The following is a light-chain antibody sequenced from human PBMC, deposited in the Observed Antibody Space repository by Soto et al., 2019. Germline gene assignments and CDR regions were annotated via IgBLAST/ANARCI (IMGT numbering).Light chain of an antibody. Sequence: IVFKQYPRSLSLSPGERATLSCRASQSVTTQLAWYQQKPGQAPRLLIYDASNRATGIPARFSGSGSGTDFTLTISSLEPEDFAVYHCQQRSNWPYTFGQGTKVDIK. V-gene: IGKV3-11*01. J-gene: IGKJ2*01. CDR1: QSVTTQ. CDR3: QQRSNWPYT. CDR2: DAS.